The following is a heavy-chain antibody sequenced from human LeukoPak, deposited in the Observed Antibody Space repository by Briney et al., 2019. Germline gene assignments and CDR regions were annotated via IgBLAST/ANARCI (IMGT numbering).Heavy chain of an antibody. CDR2: IYAGDST. CDR1: GFTVSNNY. CDR3: ARDGTQGSKFRYMDA. J-gene: IGHJ6*03. D-gene: IGHD1-26*01. Sequence: GGSLRLSCAASGFTVSNNYMSWVRQAPGKGLEWVSVIYAGDSTYYADSVKGRFTISRDNSKNTLFLQMNSLRVEDTAVYYCARDGTQGSKFRYMDAWGKGPRSSSP. V-gene: IGHV3-53*01.